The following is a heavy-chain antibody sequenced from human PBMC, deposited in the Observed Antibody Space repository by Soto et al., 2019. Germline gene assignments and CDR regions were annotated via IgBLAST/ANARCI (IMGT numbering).Heavy chain of an antibody. V-gene: IGHV3-21*01. CDR1: GFTFSSYS. D-gene: IGHD3-16*01. Sequence: GGSLRLSCAASGFTFSSYSMNWVRQAPGKGLEWVSSISSSSSYIYYADSVKGRFTISRDNAKNSLYLQMNSLRAEDTAVYYCARDPVTFGGVISAFDIWGQGTMVTVSS. J-gene: IGHJ3*02. CDR3: ARDPVTFGGVISAFDI. CDR2: ISSSSSYI.